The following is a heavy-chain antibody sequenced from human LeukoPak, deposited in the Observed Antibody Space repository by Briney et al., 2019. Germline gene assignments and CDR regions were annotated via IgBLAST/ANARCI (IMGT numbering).Heavy chain of an antibody. D-gene: IGHD3-22*01. V-gene: IGHV3-30*02. CDR3: AKGARITMIVVGPADAFDI. J-gene: IGHJ3*02. Sequence: GGSLRLSCAASGFTFSSYGTHWVRQAPGKGLEWVAFIRYDGSNKYYADSVKGRFTISRDNSKNTLYLQMNSLRAEDTAVYYCAKGARITMIVVGPADAFDIWGQGTMVTVSS. CDR1: GFTFSSYG. CDR2: IRYDGSNK.